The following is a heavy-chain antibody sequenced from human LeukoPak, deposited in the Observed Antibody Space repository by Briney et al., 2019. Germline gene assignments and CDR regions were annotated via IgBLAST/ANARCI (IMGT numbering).Heavy chain of an antibody. D-gene: IGHD5-18*01. CDR1: GFTFSSYS. V-gene: IGHV3-74*01. CDR2: IDNDGSTR. J-gene: IGHJ4*02. Sequence: GGSLRLSCAASGFTFSSYSMNWVRQAPGKGLVWVSRIDNDGSTRSYADSVKGRFTISRDNAKNRLYVQMNSLRAEDTAVYYCATGSGLWSPDYWGQGTLVTVSS. CDR3: ATGSGLWSPDY.